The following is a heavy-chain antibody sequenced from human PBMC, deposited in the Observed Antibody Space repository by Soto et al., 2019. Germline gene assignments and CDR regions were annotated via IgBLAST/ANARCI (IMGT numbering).Heavy chain of an antibody. CDR1: GYTFTDYY. Sequence: EVQLVQSGAEVKKPGATVKISCKVSGYTFTDYYMHWVQQAPGKGLEWMGLVDPEDGETIYAEKFQGRVTITADTSTDTAYMELSSLRSEDTAVYYCATAGNSSGLGIREYVDYWGQGTLVTVSS. J-gene: IGHJ4*02. CDR2: VDPEDGET. D-gene: IGHD6-19*01. CDR3: ATAGNSSGLGIREYVDY. V-gene: IGHV1-69-2*01.